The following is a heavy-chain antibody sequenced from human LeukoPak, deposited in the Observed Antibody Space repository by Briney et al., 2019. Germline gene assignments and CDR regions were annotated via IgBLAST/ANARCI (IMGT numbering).Heavy chain of an antibody. V-gene: IGHV3-23*01. D-gene: IGHD5-18*01. Sequence: GGSLRLSCAASGFTFSTYAMSWVRQAPGKGLEWVSAISGSDGRTHYADSVKGRFTISRDNSKNTLYLQMNSLRAEDRAVYYCAKAGGYTYGHIDAFDIWGQGTMVTVSS. J-gene: IGHJ3*02. CDR2: ISGSDGRT. CDR1: GFTFSTYA. CDR3: AKAGGYTYGHIDAFDI.